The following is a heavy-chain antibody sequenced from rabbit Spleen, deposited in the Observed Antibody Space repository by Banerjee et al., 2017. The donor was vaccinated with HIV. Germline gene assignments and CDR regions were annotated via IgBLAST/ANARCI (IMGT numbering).Heavy chain of an antibody. J-gene: IGHJ6*01. Sequence: HLKESGGGLVQPGGSLKLSCKASGFTLSSYYMNWVRQAPGKGLEWIVYIVPVFGITYYANWVDGRFSISRENAPNTVYLQLNSLIVADTATYFCVRDQAGYAGYGMGLWGPGTLVTVS. CDR3: VRDQAGYAGYGMGL. CDR2: IVPVFGIT. CDR1: GFTLSSYY. D-gene: IGHD7-1*01. V-gene: IGHV1S7*01.